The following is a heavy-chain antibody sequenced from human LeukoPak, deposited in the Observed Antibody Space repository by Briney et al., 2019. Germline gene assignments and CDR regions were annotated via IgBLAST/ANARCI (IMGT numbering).Heavy chain of an antibody. Sequence: GGSLRLSCAASGFTFSSYAMSWVRQAPGKGLEWVSAISGSGGSTYYADSVKGRFTISRDNSKNTLYLQMNSLKAEDTAVYYCAKGDRVYPNFDIWGQGTMVTVSS. CDR1: GFTFSSYA. J-gene: IGHJ3*02. V-gene: IGHV3-23*01. D-gene: IGHD1-14*01. CDR3: AKGDRVYPNFDI. CDR2: ISGSGGST.